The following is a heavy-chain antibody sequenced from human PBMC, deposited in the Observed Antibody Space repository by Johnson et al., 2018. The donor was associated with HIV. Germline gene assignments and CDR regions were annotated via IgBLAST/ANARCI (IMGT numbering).Heavy chain of an antibody. Sequence: QVQLVESGGGVVQPGRSLRLSCAASGFTFSSHALHWVRQAPGKGLEWVAVISYDGSNKYYADSVKGRVTISRDNSKNTLYLQMNSLRAEDTAVYYCAKDRLRIAAAGGGAFDIWGQGTMVTVSS. J-gene: IGHJ3*02. CDR1: GFTFSSHA. CDR3: AKDRLRIAAAGGGAFDI. CDR2: ISYDGSNK. V-gene: IGHV3-30*04. D-gene: IGHD6-13*01.